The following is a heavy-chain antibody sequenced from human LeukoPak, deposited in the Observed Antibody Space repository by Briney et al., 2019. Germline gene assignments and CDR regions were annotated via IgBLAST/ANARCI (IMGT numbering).Heavy chain of an antibody. V-gene: IGHV3-23*01. CDR1: GFTFSSYA. D-gene: IGHD6-6*01. Sequence: GGSLRLSCAASGFTFSSYAMSWVRQAPGKGLEGLSAISGSGGSTYYADSVKGRFTISRDNSRNTLYLQMNSLRAEDTAVYYCAKVSSYRVGYFDYWGQGTLVTVSS. J-gene: IGHJ4*02. CDR2: ISGSGGST. CDR3: AKVSSYRVGYFDY.